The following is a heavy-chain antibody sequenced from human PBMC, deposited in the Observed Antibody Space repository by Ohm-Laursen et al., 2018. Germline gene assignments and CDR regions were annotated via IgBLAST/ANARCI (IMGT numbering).Heavy chain of an antibody. CDR1: GGTFSSYA. D-gene: IGHD1-26*01. Sequence: SVKVSCKASGGTFSSYAISWVRQAPGQGLEWMGGISPIFGTANYAQRFQGRVTITADESTSTAYMELSSLRSEDTAVYYCARLPKSGSYGYYYYYGMDVWGQGTTVTVSS. CDR2: ISPIFGTA. J-gene: IGHJ6*02. CDR3: ARLPKSGSYGYYYYYGMDV. V-gene: IGHV1-69*13.